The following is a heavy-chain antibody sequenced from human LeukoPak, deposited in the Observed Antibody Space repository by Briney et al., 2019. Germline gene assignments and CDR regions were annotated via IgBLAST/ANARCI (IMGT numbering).Heavy chain of an antibody. Sequence: GGSLRLSCVGSGFTFSSHWMSWVRQAPGKGLEWVANIKQDGSGVDYVDSVKGRFTISRDNAKNSLFLQMNSLRAKDTAVYYCERDFIWGQGALVT. CDR1: GFTFSSHW. V-gene: IGHV3-7*05. J-gene: IGHJ4*02. CDR2: IKQDGSGV. D-gene: IGHD3-10*01. CDR3: ERDFI.